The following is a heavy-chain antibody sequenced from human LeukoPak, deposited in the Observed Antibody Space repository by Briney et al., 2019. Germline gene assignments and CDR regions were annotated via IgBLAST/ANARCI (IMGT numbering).Heavy chain of an antibody. D-gene: IGHD3-3*01. V-gene: IGHV4-59*08. CDR1: GDSVTSYY. J-gene: IGHJ5*02. Sequence: LETLSLTCSVSGDSVTSYYWNWIRQPPGKGLEWIGYVSSDGTTNYTPSLRSRVIMSVDTANNHISLNLTSLTAADTAIYYCARRARSGYSWFDPWGQGTLVTVSS. CDR3: ARRARSGYSWFDP. CDR2: VSSDGTT.